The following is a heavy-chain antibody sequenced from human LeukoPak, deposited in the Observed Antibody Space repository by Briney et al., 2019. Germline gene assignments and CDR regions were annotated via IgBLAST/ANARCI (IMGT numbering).Heavy chain of an antibody. CDR1: GGTFSSYA. Sequence: GASVKVSCKASGGTFSSYAISWVRQAPGQGLEWMGGIIPIFGTANYAQKFQGRVTITADESTSTAYMELSSLRSEDTAVYYCAGVVQRYYGSGRPVNWFDPWGQGTLVTVSS. J-gene: IGHJ5*02. D-gene: IGHD3-10*01. CDR2: IIPIFGTA. CDR3: AGVVQRYYGSGRPVNWFDP. V-gene: IGHV1-69*13.